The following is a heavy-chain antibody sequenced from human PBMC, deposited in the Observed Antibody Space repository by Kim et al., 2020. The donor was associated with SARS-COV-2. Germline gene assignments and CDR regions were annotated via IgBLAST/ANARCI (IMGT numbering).Heavy chain of an antibody. J-gene: IGHJ4*02. CDR2: T. V-gene: IGHV4-59*09. CDR3: ARGGGGYNPDY. Sequence: TNYNPSLKSRVTISVDTSKNQFSLKLSSVTAADTAVYYCARGGGGYNPDYWGQGTLVTVSS. D-gene: IGHD6-25*01.